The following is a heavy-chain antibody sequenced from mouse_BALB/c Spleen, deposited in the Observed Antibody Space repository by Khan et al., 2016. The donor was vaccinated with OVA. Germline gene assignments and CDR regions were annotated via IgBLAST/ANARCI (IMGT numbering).Heavy chain of an antibody. CDR3: ARHCYCPNFGPYYDG. D-gene: IGHD4-1*01. CDR1: GFSLTSYG. J-gene: IGHJ1*01. V-gene: IGHV2-6-1*01. Sequence: QVQLKESGPGLVAPSQSLSITCTISGFSLTSYGVHWVRQPPGKGLGWLVVIWSGGHTTSNPALNSRLSISKDNSKSQVFLKMNSLQTDDTAMYYCARHCYCPNFGPYYDGRGAGTTVTVAS. CDR2: IWSGGHT.